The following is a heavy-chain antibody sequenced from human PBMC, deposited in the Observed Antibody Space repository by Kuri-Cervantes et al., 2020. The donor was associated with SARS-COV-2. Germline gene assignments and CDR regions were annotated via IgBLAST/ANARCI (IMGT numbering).Heavy chain of an antibody. J-gene: IGHJ6*02. Sequence: GESLKISCAASGLTFSVYGLNWVRQAPGKGLEWVSYISSSSSTIHYADSVKGRFTISRDNAKKSLFLQMNSLRAEDTAVFYCARPDCTINGVCFMDVWGQGTTVTVSS. V-gene: IGHV3-48*01. CDR2: ISSSSSTI. CDR1: GLTFSVYG. CDR3: ARPDCTINGVCFMDV. D-gene: IGHD2-8*01.